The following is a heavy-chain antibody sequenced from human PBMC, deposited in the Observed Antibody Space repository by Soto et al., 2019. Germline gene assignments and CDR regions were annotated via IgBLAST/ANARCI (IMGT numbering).Heavy chain of an antibody. CDR2: INHSGST. V-gene: IGHV4-34*01. CDR3: ARGKLNTRGTSWYRGCYYYGMDV. Sequence: SETLSLTCAVYGGSFSGYYWSWIRQPPGKGMEWIGEINHSGSTNYNPSLKSRVTISVDTSKNQFPRTLSSVTAADTAVYYCARGKLNTRGTSWYRGCYYYGMDVWGQGTTVTVSS. CDR1: GGSFSGYY. J-gene: IGHJ6*02. D-gene: IGHD2-2*02.